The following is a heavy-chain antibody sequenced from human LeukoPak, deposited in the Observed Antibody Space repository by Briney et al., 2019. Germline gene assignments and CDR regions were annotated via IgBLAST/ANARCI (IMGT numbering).Heavy chain of an antibody. J-gene: IGHJ5*02. D-gene: IGHD3-16*01. CDR1: GYTFTSYG. V-gene: IGHV1-18*01. CDR3: ARDPGNYDYVWGSKGWFDP. Sequence: ASVKVSCKASGYTFTSYGISWVRQAPGQGPEWMGWISAYNGNTNYAQKLQGRVTMTTDTSTSTAYMELRSLRSDDTAVYYCARDPGNYDYVWGSKGWFDPWGQGTLVTVSS. CDR2: ISAYNGNT.